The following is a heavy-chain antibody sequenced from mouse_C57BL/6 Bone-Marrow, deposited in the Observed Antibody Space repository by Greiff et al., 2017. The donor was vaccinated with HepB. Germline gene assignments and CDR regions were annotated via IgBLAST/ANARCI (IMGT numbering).Heavy chain of an antibody. CDR1: GYTFTSYW. CDR3: ARDYGSSHYFDY. CDR2: IHPNSGST. D-gene: IGHD1-1*01. V-gene: IGHV1-64*01. Sequence: VQLQQPGAELVKPGASVKLSCKASGYTFTSYWMHWVKQRPGQGLEWIGMIHPNSGSTNYNEKFKSKATLAGDKSSSTAYMQLSSLTSEDSAVYYGARDYGSSHYFDYWGQGTTLTVSS. J-gene: IGHJ2*01.